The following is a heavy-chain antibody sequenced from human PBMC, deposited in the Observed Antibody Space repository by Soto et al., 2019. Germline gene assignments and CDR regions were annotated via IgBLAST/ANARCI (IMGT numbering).Heavy chain of an antibody. CDR3: ARDGGEYYDSSGRSPPYYYGMDG. CDR2: INPSGGST. V-gene: IGHV1-46*01. D-gene: IGHD3-22*01. CDR1: GYTFPSSY. J-gene: IGHJ6*02. Sequence: ASVECSCPTAGYTFPSSYMHWVRHAPGQSLEWMGIINPSGGSTSNAQKFQGRVTMTRDTSTSTVYMELSRLRSDDTAVYYCARDGGEYYDSSGRSPPYYYGMDGWGQGTTVTVS.